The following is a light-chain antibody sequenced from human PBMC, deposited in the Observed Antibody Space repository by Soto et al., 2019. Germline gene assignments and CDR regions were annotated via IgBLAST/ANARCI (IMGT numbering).Light chain of an antibody. CDR2: GAS. J-gene: IGKJ1*01. CDR1: QSVSSR. Sequence: IVLTQSPGTLSLSPGERATLSCRASQSVSSRLAWYQQKPGQAPRLLIYGASSRATGIPNRFSGSGSGTDFTLTISRLEPEDFAVYYCQQYGNSPQTFGQGTKVDIK. V-gene: IGKV3-20*01. CDR3: QQYGNSPQT.